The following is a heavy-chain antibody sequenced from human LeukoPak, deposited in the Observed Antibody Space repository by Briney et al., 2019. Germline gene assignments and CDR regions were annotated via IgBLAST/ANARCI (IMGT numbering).Heavy chain of an antibody. V-gene: IGHV1-8*01. CDR1: GYTFTSYD. D-gene: IGHD3-22*01. CDR3: ARDGNYYDSSGYYCLLDY. Sequence: ASVKVSCKASGYTFTSYDINWVRQATGQGLEWMGWMNPNSGNTGYAQKFQGRVTMTRNTSISTAYMELSSLRSEDTAVYYCARDGNYYDSSGYYCLLDYWGQGTLVTVSS. CDR2: MNPNSGNT. J-gene: IGHJ4*02.